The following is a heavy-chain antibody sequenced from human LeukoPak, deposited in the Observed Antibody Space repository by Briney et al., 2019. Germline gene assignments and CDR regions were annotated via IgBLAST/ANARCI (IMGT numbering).Heavy chain of an antibody. D-gene: IGHD2-2*01. CDR3: ARLRYCSSTSCYFRWFDP. CDR2: IYTSGST. CDR1: GGSISSSSYY. V-gene: IGHV4-61*05. J-gene: IGHJ5*02. Sequence: SETLSLTCTVSGGSISSSSYYWSWIRQPPGKGLEWIGYIYTSGSTNYNPSLKSRVTISVDTSKNQFSLKLSSVTAADTAVYYCARLRYCSSTSCYFRWFDPWGQGTLVTVSS.